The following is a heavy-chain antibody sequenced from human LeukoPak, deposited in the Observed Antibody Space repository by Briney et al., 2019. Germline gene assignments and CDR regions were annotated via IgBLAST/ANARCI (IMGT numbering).Heavy chain of an antibody. J-gene: IGHJ4*02. D-gene: IGHD3-22*01. CDR1: GFTFDDYA. V-gene: IGHV3-43*02. CDR2: ISGDRGST. CDR3: AKDVYPRYYDSSGYYSS. Sequence: GGSLRLSCAASGFTFDDYAMHWVRQAPGKGLEWVSLISGDRGSTYYADSVKGRFTISRDNSKNSLYLQMNSLRTEDTALYYCAKDVYPRYYDSSGYYSSWGQGTLVTVSS.